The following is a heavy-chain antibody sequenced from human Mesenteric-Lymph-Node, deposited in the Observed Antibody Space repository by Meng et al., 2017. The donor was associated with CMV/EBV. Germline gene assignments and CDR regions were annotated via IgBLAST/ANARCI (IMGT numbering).Heavy chain of an antibody. CDR1: GYTFTDSY. D-gene: IGHD1-1*01. Sequence: TVACKASGYTFTDSYLHWVRQAPGQGLEWVGRINPYSGGTNYAQSFQGRVTMTTDTSISTAYMELTNLRSDDTAMYYCTKAGSGFDPWGQGTLVTVSS. CDR3: TKAGSGFDP. CDR2: INPYSGGT. J-gene: IGHJ5*02. V-gene: IGHV1-2*06.